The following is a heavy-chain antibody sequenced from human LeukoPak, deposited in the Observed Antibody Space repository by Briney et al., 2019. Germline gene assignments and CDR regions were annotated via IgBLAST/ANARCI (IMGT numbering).Heavy chain of an antibody. Sequence: ASVKVSCKASGYAFTSYGISWVRQAPGQGLEWMGWINPNNGGTNYAQKFQGRVTMTRDTSISTAYMELSRLRSDDTAVYYCARGTFYSSSWDLNYWGQGTLVTVSS. CDR1: GYAFTSYG. D-gene: IGHD6-13*01. J-gene: IGHJ4*02. CDR2: INPNNGGT. V-gene: IGHV1-2*02. CDR3: ARGTFYSSSWDLNY.